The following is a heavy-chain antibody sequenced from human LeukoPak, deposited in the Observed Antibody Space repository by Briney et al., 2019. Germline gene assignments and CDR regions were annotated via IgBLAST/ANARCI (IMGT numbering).Heavy chain of an antibody. CDR2: IMPLFGTA. J-gene: IGHJ6*03. CDR1: GGTFNSYA. V-gene: IGHV1-69*05. Sequence: SVKVSCKASGGTFNSYAISWVRQAPGQGLEWMGGIMPLFGTANYAQEFQGRVTFTTDESASTAYMEVSSLRSEDTAVYYCASGSLGDGYGIGDYYQYMDVWGKGTTVTVSS. CDR3: ASGSLGDGYGIGDYYQYMDV. D-gene: IGHD5-24*01.